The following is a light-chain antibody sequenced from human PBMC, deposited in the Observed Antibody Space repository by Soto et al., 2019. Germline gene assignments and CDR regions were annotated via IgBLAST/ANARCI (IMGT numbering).Light chain of an antibody. V-gene: IGLV1-40*01. J-gene: IGLJ3*02. CDR2: GNR. CDR1: SSNLGAGYD. Sequence: QSVLTQPPSVSGAPGQRVTISCTGNSSNLGAGYDVHWYQQLPGAAPKLVIFGNRNRPSGIPERFSGSKSGTSASLAITGFRAGDGVDYSCQAFTNIWTVWVFGGGPKLPVL. CDR3: QAFTNIWTVWV.